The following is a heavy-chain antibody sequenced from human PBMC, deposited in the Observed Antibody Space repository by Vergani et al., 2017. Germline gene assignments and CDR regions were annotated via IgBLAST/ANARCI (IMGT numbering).Heavy chain of an antibody. V-gene: IGHV4-39*01. D-gene: IGHD3-16*01. CDR1: GDSIISRSYY. Sequence: QMQLQESGPGLVKASETLSITCTVSGDSIISRSYYWGWTRQPPGKGLEWIGSIYNSGNGDSSSSLKSRVTISADTSKNQFSLRLTSVTAADTAVYYCASGKYYSDSTSHFRGRYFDVWGRGTLVTVPS. CDR3: ASGKYYSDSTSHFRGRYFDV. J-gene: IGHJ2*01. CDR2: IYNSGNG.